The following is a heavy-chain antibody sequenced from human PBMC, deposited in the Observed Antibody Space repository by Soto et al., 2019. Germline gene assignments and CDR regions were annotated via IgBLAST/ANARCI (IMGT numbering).Heavy chain of an antibody. D-gene: IGHD2-2*01. CDR1: GYSLTSYW. CDR3: ARHPIVVVPAAMGPHAFDI. CDR2: IYPGDSDT. V-gene: IGHV5-51*01. Sequence: GESLKISCKGSGYSLTSYWIGWVRQMPGKGLEWMGIIYPGDSDTRYSPSFQGQVTISADKSISTAYLQWSSLKASDTAMYYCARHPIVVVPAAMGPHAFDIWGQGXMVTV. J-gene: IGHJ3*02.